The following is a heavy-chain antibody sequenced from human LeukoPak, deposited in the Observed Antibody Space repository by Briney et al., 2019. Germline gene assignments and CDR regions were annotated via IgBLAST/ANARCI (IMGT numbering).Heavy chain of an antibody. CDR3: AIDSSGYYYFDY. Sequence: GASVKVSCKVSGYTLTELSMHWVRQAPGKGLEWMRGFDPEDGETIYAQTFQGRVTMTEDTSTHTAYMELSRLRSEDTAVYYCAIDSSGYYYFDYGGQGTLVTVSS. J-gene: IGHJ4*02. D-gene: IGHD3-22*01. CDR2: FDPEDGET. V-gene: IGHV1-24*01. CDR1: GYTLTELS.